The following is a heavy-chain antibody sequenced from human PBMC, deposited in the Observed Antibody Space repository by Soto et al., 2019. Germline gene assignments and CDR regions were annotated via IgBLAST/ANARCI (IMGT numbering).Heavy chain of an antibody. CDR2: LNRDGSST. Sequence: SLRLSCAASGFTFSRDWMHWVRQAPGKGLVWVSHLNRDGSSTSYADSVNGRFTISRDNARNTLFLQMNSLRAEDTAVYYCARGLKWGLFDYWGQGTLVTVSS. CDR3: ARGLKWGLFDY. J-gene: IGHJ4*02. V-gene: IGHV3-74*01. D-gene: IGHD4-4*01. CDR1: GFTFSRDW.